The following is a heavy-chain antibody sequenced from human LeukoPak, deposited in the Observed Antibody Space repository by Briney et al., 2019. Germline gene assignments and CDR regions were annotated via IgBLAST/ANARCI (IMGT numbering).Heavy chain of an antibody. J-gene: IGHJ4*01. D-gene: IGHD5-24*01. CDR2: ISDSGSPI. V-gene: IGHV3-48*03. CDR3: ARGASRGFDC. CDR1: GFTFSSHE. Sequence: PGGSLRLSCAASGFTFSSHEMNWVRQAPGKGLEWLSYISDSGSPIYYADSVKGRFTISRDNAKNSLYLQLNSLRDEDTAVYYCARGASRGFDCWGHGTLVTVSS.